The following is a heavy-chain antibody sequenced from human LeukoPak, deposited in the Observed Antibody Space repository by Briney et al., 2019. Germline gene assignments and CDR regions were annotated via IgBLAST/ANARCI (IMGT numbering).Heavy chain of an antibody. CDR1: GGSISSSSYY. CDR3: ARVTRRRTTGETFGRYLDY. CDR2: MYYSENT. D-gene: IGHD3-10*01. J-gene: IGHJ4*02. V-gene: IGHV4-39*07. Sequence: SETLSLTCTVSGGSISSSSYYWGWIRQLPGKGLEWIGSMYYSENTYYNPSLKSRVTISVDTSKNQFSLNLSSVTAADTGLYYCARVTRRRTTGETFGRYLDYWGPGTLVIVSS.